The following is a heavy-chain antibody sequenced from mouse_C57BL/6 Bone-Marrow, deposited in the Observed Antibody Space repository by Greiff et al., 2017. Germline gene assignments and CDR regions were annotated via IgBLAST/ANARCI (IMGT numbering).Heavy chain of an antibody. V-gene: IGHV1-64*01. J-gene: IGHJ2*01. Sequence: QVQLQQPGAELLHPRASVRLSSRASAYTFASSWMHWLKQRPGQGLEWIGMIHPNSGSTNSNEKFKSKATLTVDKSSSTAYMQLSRLTSEDSAVYYCARPFYHGSHPSRGQATP. D-gene: IGHD1-1*01. CDR2: IHPNSGST. CDR1: AYTFASSW. CDR3: ARPFYHGSHPS.